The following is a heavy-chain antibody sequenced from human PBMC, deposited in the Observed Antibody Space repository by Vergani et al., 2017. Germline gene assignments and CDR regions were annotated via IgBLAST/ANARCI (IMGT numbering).Heavy chain of an antibody. J-gene: IGHJ6*02. Sequence: QVQLVESGGGVVKPGRSLRLSCAASGFTFSRYGMHWVRQAPGKGLEWVAVISYDGSNKYYADSVKGRFTISRDNSKYTLYLQMNSLRAEDTAVYYCAREPHGMDVWGQGTTVTVSS. CDR2: ISYDGSNK. V-gene: IGHV3-30*03. CDR3: AREPHGMDV. CDR1: GFTFSRYG.